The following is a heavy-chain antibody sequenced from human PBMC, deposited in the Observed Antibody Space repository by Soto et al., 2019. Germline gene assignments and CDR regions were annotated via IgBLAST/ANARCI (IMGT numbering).Heavy chain of an antibody. V-gene: IGHV3-9*01. CDR3: VKDESINWYSGHFRH. J-gene: IGHJ4*02. CDR1: GFTFDYYA. D-gene: IGHD6-13*01. CDR2: INWNSGSI. Sequence: GGSLRVSCAASGFTFDYYAMHWVRQFPGKGLEWVSGINWNSGSIGYGDSVKGRFAICRDNAKNSLHLQMNSLSAEDTAFYYCVKDESINWYSGHFRHWGQGTLVTVSS.